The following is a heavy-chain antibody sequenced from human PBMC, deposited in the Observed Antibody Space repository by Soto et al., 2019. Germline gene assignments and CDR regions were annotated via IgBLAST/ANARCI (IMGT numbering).Heavy chain of an antibody. J-gene: IGHJ4*02. CDR2: IYYSGST. D-gene: IGHD1-26*01. CDR3: ATKLRDGSFDY. CDR1: GGSISSYY. Sequence: SETLSLTCTVSGGSISSYYWSWIRQPPGKGLEWIGYIYYSGSTNYNPSLKSRVTISVDTSKNQFSLKLSSVTAADTAVYYCATKLRDGSFDYWGQGTLVTVSS. V-gene: IGHV4-59*01.